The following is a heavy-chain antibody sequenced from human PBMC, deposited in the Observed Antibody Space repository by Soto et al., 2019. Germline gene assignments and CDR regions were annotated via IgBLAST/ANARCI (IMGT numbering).Heavy chain of an antibody. CDR2: IYHSGGT. D-gene: IGHD5-12*01. J-gene: IGHJ4*02. CDR3: ARGRRWLQLRGPFDY. CDR1: AGSISSGGYY. Sequence: PSETLSLTCSVSAGSISSGGYYWNWIRQPPGKGLEWIGYIYHSGGTYSSPSLRSRVTISVDTSKNQFSLKLSSVTAADTAVYYCARGRRWLQLRGPFDYWGQGTLVTVSS. V-gene: IGHV4-31*03.